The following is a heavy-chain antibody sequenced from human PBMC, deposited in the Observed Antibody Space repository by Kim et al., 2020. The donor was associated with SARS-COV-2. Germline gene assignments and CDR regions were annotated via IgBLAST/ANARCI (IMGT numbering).Heavy chain of an antibody. CDR3: ARDLRITMGRGVIDYYYGMDV. V-gene: IGHV3-53*01. D-gene: IGHD3-10*01. J-gene: IGHJ6*02. Sequence: GGSLRLSCAASGFTVSSNYMSWVRQAPGKGLEWVSVIYSGGSTYYADSVKGRSTISRDNSKNTLYLQMNSLRAEDTAVYYCARDLRITMGRGVIDYYYGMDVWGQGTTVTVSS. CDR2: IYSGGST. CDR1: GFTVSSNY.